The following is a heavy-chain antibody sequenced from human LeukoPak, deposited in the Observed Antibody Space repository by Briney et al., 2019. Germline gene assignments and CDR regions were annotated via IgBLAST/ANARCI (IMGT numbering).Heavy chain of an antibody. Sequence: GGSLRLSCAASGFTFNSYAMSWVRQAPGKGLEWVSGISGSGDNTYYADSVKGRFTISRDNSKNTLYVQVNSLGTEDTAAYYCAKGSYYDSSGSFYFDYWGQGTLVTVSS. J-gene: IGHJ4*02. D-gene: IGHD3-22*01. CDR3: AKGSYYDSSGSFYFDY. CDR1: GFTFNSYA. V-gene: IGHV3-23*01. CDR2: ISGSGDNT.